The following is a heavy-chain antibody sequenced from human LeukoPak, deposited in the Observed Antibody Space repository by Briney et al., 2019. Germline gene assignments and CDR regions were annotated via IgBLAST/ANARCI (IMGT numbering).Heavy chain of an antibody. J-gene: IGHJ4*02. V-gene: IGHV3-23*01. CDR3: AKSRVATGTFYFDY. D-gene: IGHD6-13*01. CDR2: ISGSGGTT. CDR1: GFTFSSYS. Sequence: GSLRLSCVASGFTFSSYSMGWVRQAPGKGLEGVSGISGSGGTTYYADSVKGRFTISRDDSKSTMYLQMNNLRVEDTAVYYCAKSRVATGTFYFDYWGQGTLVTVSS.